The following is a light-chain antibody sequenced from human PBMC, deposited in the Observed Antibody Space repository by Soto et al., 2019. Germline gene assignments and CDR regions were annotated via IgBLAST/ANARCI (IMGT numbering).Light chain of an antibody. J-gene: IGKJ1*01. Sequence: EIVLTQSPGTLSLSPGEGATLSCRASQSVSSDYLAWYQKKPGQAPRLLIYGASSRATGIPDRFSGSGSGTDFTLTISRLEPEDSAAYYCQQYHTSRTFGQGTKVEIK. CDR1: QSVSSDY. CDR3: QQYHTSRT. V-gene: IGKV3-20*01. CDR2: GAS.